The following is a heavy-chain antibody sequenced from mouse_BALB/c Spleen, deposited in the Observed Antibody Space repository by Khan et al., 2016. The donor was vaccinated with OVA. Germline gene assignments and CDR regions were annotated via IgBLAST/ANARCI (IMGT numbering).Heavy chain of an antibody. Sequence: EVQLVESGPDLVKPSQSLSLTCTVTGYSITSGYSWHWIRQFPGNKLEWMGYIHYSGSTNYNPYLKSRISITRDTSKNQFFLQLNSVTTEDTATYYGARSGTTVVSYWDFDVWGAGTTVTVSS. V-gene: IGHV3-1*02. CDR3: ARSGTTVVSYWDFDV. J-gene: IGHJ1*01. D-gene: IGHD1-1*01. CDR1: GYSITSGYS. CDR2: IHYSGST.